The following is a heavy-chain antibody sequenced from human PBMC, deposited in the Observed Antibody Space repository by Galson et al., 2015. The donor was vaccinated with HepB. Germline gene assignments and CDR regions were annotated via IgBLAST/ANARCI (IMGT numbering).Heavy chain of an antibody. CDR1: GFTFSSYA. D-gene: IGHD5-12*01. Sequence: SLRLSCAASGFTFSSYAMHWVRQAPGKGLEYVSAISSNGGSTYYANSVKGRFTISRDNSKNTLYLQMGSLRAEDMAVYYCARASGGYSGYDSLFDYWGQETLVTVSS. V-gene: IGHV3-64*01. CDR3: ARASGGYSGYDSLFDY. CDR2: ISSNGGST. J-gene: IGHJ4*02.